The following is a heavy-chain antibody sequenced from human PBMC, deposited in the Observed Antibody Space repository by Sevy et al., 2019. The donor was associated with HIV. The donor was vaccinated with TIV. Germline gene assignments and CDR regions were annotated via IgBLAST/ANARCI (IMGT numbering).Heavy chain of an antibody. D-gene: IGHD3-22*01. J-gene: IGHJ4*02. V-gene: IGHV1-69*13. CDR2: IIPIFGTA. CDR1: GGTFSSYA. Sequence: ASVKVSCKASGGTFSSYAISWVRQAPGQGLEWMGGIIPIFGTANYAQKFQGRVTITADESTSTAYMELSSLRSEDTAVYYCARSGSLHYYDSSGYYYGLTYYFDYWGQGTLVTVSS. CDR3: ARSGSLHYYDSSGYYYGLTYYFDY.